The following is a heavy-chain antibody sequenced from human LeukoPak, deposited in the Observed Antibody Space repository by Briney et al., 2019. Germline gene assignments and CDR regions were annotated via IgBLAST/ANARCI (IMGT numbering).Heavy chain of an antibody. Sequence: ASVKVSCKASGYTFTGYYMSWVGQAPGQGLEWMGWINPNSGGTNYAQKFQGRVTMTRDTSISTAYMELSRLRSDDTDVYYCASERSIAVRFYFDPWGQGTLVTVSS. CDR1: GYTFTGYY. CDR2: INPNSGGT. D-gene: IGHD6-6*01. J-gene: IGHJ5*02. V-gene: IGHV1-2*02. CDR3: ASERSIAVRFYFDP.